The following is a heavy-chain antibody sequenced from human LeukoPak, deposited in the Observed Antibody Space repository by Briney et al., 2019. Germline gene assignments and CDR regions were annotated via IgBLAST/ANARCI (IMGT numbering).Heavy chain of an antibody. Sequence: GGSLRLSCAASGFTFRSYGIHWVRQAPGKGLEWVAVMSYDGTNEYYADSLKGRFTISRDNSKNSLYLQMNSLRLEDTAVYYCAKGIQLWLNYFDYWGQGTLVTVSS. V-gene: IGHV3-30*18. J-gene: IGHJ4*02. CDR3: AKGIQLWLNYFDY. CDR1: GFTFRSYG. CDR2: MSYDGTNE. D-gene: IGHD5-18*01.